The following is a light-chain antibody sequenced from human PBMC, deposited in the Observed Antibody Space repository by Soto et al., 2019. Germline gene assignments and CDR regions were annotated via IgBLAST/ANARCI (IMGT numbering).Light chain of an antibody. Sequence: QSALTQPASVSGSPGQSITISCTGTSSDVGGYNYVSWYQQHPGKAPKFMIYEVSNRPSGVSNRFSGSKSGNTASLTISGLQAKDEADYYCSLYTRNSTLVFGGGTKLTVL. CDR1: SSDVGGYNY. CDR3: SLYTRNSTLV. CDR2: EVS. J-gene: IGLJ2*01. V-gene: IGLV2-14*01.